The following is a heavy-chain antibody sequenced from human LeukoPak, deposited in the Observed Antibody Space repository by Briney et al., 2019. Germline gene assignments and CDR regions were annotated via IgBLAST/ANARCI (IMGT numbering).Heavy chain of an antibody. D-gene: IGHD2-15*01. CDR3: AKDSGGSVLED. V-gene: IGHV3-30*18. CDR2: ISYDGTNE. J-gene: IGHJ4*01. Sequence: GGPLRLACAASGFIFSGSVMHWVRQAQGKGLEWVAIISYDGTNENYGDSVKGRFTISRDNSKSTLYLHMNSLRHDDTAVYYCAKDSGGSVLEDWGHGSLVIVSS. CDR1: GFIFSGSV.